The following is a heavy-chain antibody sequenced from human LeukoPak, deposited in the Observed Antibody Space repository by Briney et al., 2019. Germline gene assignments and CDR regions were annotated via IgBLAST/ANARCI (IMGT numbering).Heavy chain of an antibody. J-gene: IGHJ5*02. CDR2: IYYSGST. Sequence: SETLSLTCTVSGGSISDSNYYWGWIRQPPGRGLEWIGNIYYSGSTYYSPSLKSRVTVSVDTSKNQFSLKLSSVTAADTAVYYCARQSTIAAARIDPWGQGTLVTVSS. V-gene: IGHV4-39*01. D-gene: IGHD6-25*01. CDR3: ARQSTIAAARIDP. CDR1: GGSISDSNYY.